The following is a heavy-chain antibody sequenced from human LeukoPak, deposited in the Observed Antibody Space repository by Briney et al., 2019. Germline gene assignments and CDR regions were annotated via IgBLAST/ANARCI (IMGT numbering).Heavy chain of an antibody. CDR3: ARDVEYFLK. CDR1: GGSIRSSSYN. J-gene: IGHJ1*01. V-gene: IGHV4-39*07. CDR2: IHFSGST. Sequence: PSETLSLTCTVSGGSIRSSSYNWGWIRQSPGERLEWIGNIHFSGSTQYNPSLMGRVTISVDTSKNQFSLRLTSVTASDTAVYYCARDVEYFLKWGRGTLVTVSS.